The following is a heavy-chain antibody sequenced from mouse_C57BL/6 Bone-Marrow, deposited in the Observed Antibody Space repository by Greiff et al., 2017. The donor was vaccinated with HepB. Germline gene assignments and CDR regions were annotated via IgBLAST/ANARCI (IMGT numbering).Heavy chain of an antibody. CDR1: GYTFTSYW. CDR3: ARLGNFHYYAMDY. V-gene: IGHV1-64*01. Sequence: QVQLKEPGAELVKPGASVKLTCKASGYTFTSYWMHWVKQRPGHGLEWIGMIHPNSGSTNYNEKFKSKATLTVDKSSSTAYMQRSSLTSEDSAVYYCARLGNFHYYAMDYWGQGTSVTVSS. D-gene: IGHD2-1*01. J-gene: IGHJ4*01. CDR2: IHPNSGST.